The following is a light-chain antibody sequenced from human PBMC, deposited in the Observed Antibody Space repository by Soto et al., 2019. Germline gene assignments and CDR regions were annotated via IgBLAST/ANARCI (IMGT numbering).Light chain of an antibody. CDR2: GAS. CDR1: RTINNL. Sequence: DIQMTQSPSSLSASVGDRVTITFRASRTINNLLSWYQQKPGKPHKLLIYGASRLQSGVPSRFSGSGSGTDFILNISDLQTEDVAVYFCQESSSTQYIFGQGTKLEVK. J-gene: IGKJ2*01. V-gene: IGKV1-39*01. CDR3: QESSSTQYI.